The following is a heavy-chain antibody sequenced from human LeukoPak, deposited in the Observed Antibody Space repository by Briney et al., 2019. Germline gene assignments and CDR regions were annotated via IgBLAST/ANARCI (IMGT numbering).Heavy chain of an antibody. V-gene: IGHV3-23*01. J-gene: IGHJ5*02. CDR3: AKSGFGESASYNWFDP. CDR1: GFTFSNYA. CDR2: ISGSSGST. D-gene: IGHD3-10*01. Sequence: QPGGSLRLSCAASGFTFSNYAMSWVRQAPGKGLEWVSGISGSSGSTYYADSVKGRFTISRDNSKNTLYLQMNSLRAEDTAVYYCAKSGFGESASYNWFDPWAREPWSPSP.